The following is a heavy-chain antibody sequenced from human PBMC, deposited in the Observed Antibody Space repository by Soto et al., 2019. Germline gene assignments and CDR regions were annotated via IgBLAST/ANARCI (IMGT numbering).Heavy chain of an antibody. J-gene: IGHJ3*02. Sequence: EVQLLESGGGLVQPGGSLRLSCAASGFTFSSYAMSWVRQAPGKGLEWVSAISGSGGSTYYADSVKGRFTISRDNSKNTLYLQMNSLRAEDTAVYYCAKTAYYYGSGRNDAFDIWGQGTMVTVSS. D-gene: IGHD3-10*01. CDR2: ISGSGGST. CDR3: AKTAYYYGSGRNDAFDI. CDR1: GFTFSSYA. V-gene: IGHV3-23*01.